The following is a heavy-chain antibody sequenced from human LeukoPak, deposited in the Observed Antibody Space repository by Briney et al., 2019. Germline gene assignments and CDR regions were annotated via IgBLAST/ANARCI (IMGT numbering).Heavy chain of an antibody. CDR3: AKGFGGTFDY. V-gene: IGHV3-23*01. D-gene: IGHD3-10*01. Sequence: PGGSLRLSCAASGFTFSSYAMSWFRQAPGKGLEWVSAISGSGGSTYYADSVKGRFAISRDNSKNTLYLQMNSLRAEDTAVYYCAKGFGGTFDYWGQGTLVTVSS. J-gene: IGHJ4*02. CDR1: GFTFSSYA. CDR2: ISGSGGST.